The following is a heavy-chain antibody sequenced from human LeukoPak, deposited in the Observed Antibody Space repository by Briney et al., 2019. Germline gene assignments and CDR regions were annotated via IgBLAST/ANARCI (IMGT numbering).Heavy chain of an antibody. CDR1: GYTFTGYY. CDR2: INPNSGGT. CDR3: ARDSSRGNYVWGSYRLDY. D-gene: IGHD3-16*02. V-gene: IGHV1-2*02. Sequence: GASVKVSCKASGYTFTGYYMHWVRQAPGQGLEWMGWINPNSGGTNYAQKFQGRVTMTRYTSISTAYMELSRLRSDDAAVYYCARDSSRGNYVWGSYRLDYWGQGTLVTVSS. J-gene: IGHJ4*02.